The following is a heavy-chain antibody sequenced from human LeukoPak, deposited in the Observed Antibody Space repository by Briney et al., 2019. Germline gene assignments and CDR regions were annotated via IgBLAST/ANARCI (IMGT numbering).Heavy chain of an antibody. J-gene: IGHJ4*02. D-gene: IGHD6-19*01. V-gene: IGHV4-39*01. Sequence: SETLSLTCTVSGGSISSSSYYWGWIRQPPGKGLEWIGSIYYSGSTYYNPSPKSRVTISVDTSKNQFSLKLSSATAADTAVYYCASIPPAVADYFDYWGQGTLVTVSS. CDR3: ASIPPAVADYFDY. CDR1: GGSISSSSYY. CDR2: IYYSGST.